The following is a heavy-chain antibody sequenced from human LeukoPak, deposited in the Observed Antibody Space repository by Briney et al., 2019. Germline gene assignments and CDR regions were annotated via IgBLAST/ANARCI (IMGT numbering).Heavy chain of an antibody. V-gene: IGHV4-39*01. CDR1: GGSISISSYY. Sequence: SETLSLTCTVSGGSISISSYYWGWIRQPPGKGLEWIGSIYYSGSTYYNPSLKSRVTISVDTSKNQFSLKLSSVTAADTAVYYCARHPPPTGVVIPNWFDPWGQGTLVTVSS. CDR3: ARHPPPTGVVIPNWFDP. D-gene: IGHD3-3*01. J-gene: IGHJ5*02. CDR2: IYYSGST.